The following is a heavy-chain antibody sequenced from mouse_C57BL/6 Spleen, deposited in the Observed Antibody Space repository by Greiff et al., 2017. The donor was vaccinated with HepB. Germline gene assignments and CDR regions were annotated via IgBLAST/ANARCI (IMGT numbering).Heavy chain of an antibody. CDR1: GYAFSSSW. D-gene: IGHD1-1*01. J-gene: IGHJ4*01. Sequence: VMLVESGPELVKPGASVKISCKASGYAFSSSWMNWVKQRPGKGLEWIGRIYPGDGDTNYNGKFKGKATLTADKSSSTAYMQLSSLTSEDSAVYFCANLITTVVAMDYWGQGTSVTVSS. CDR3: ANLITTVVAMDY. V-gene: IGHV1-82*01. CDR2: IYPGDGDT.